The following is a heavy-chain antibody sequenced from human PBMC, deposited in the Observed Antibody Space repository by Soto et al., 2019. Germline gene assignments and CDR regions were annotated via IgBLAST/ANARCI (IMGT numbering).Heavy chain of an antibody. Sequence: PGGSLRLSCAASGFTFSSYAMHWVRQAPGKGLEWVAVISYDGSNKYYADSVKGRFTISRDNSKNTLYLQMNSLRAVDTAVYYCARDTTHSSSHPPLDYWGQGTLVTVSS. J-gene: IGHJ4*02. D-gene: IGHD6-6*01. V-gene: IGHV3-30-3*01. CDR1: GFTFSSYA. CDR3: ARDTTHSSSHPPLDY. CDR2: ISYDGSNK.